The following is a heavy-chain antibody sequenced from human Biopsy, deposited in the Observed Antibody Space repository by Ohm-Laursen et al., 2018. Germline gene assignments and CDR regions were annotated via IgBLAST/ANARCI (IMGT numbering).Heavy chain of an antibody. V-gene: IGHV4-59*01. J-gene: IGHJ4*02. D-gene: IGHD6-19*01. CDR3: ARDRGSGWTDY. Sequence: SETLSLTCSVSGYSMSTYYWSWIRQSPGKGLEWIGHIYYSGSTNYNPSLQSRVVMSVDTSKNQFSLSLNSVTAADTATYYCARDRGSGWTDYWGQGTLVTVSS. CDR1: GYSMSTYY. CDR2: IYYSGST.